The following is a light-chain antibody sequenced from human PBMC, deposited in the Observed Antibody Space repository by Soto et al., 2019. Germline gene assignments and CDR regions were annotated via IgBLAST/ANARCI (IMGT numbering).Light chain of an antibody. J-gene: IGKJ1*01. CDR1: RSISSSY. Sequence: EIVLTQSPGTLSLSPGKRATLSCRASRSISSSYLAWYQQRPGQAPRLLIYGASSRATGIPDRFSGSGSGTEFTLTISRLEPEDFAVYYCQPYGSSSWTFGQGTKEEIK. V-gene: IGKV3-20*01. CDR3: QPYGSSSWT. CDR2: GAS.